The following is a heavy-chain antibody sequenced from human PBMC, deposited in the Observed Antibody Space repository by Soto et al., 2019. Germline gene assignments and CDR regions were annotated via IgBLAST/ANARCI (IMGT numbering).Heavy chain of an antibody. CDR1: GYTFTSYA. J-gene: IGHJ6*03. D-gene: IGHD3-9*01. V-gene: IGHV1-3*01. Sequence: ASVKVSCKASGYTFTSYAMHWVRQAPGQRLEWMGWINAGNGNTKYSQKFQGRVTITRDTSASTAYMELSSLRSEDTAVYYCARDYDTGDYYYYMYVWTKGTTVTVS. CDR2: INAGNGNT. CDR3: ARDYDTGDYYYYMYV.